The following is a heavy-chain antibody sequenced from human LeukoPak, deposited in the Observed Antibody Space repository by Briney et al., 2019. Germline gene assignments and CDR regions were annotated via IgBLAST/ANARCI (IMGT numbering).Heavy chain of an antibody. CDR1: GGTFSSYA. CDR3: AGAYNWNNRGYFDY. Sequence: ASVKVSCKASGGTFSSYAISWVRQAPGQGLEWMGRIIPILSIANYAQKFQGRVTITADKSTSTAYMELSSLRSEDTAVYYCAGAYNWNNRGYFDYWGQGTLVTVSS. D-gene: IGHD1/OR15-1a*01. CDR2: IIPILSIA. J-gene: IGHJ4*02. V-gene: IGHV1-69*04.